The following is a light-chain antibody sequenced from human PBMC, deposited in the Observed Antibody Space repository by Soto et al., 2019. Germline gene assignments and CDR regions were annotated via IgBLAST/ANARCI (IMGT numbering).Light chain of an antibody. CDR3: QQYFSAPLM. Sequence: DIVMTQSPDSLAVSLGERATINCKSSQSVLYSSINKNYLAWYQQKPGQPPRLLIYWASGRESGVPDRFSGSGSGTDFTLTISSLQAEDVAVYYCQQYFSAPLMVGPGTKVDIK. CDR2: WAS. CDR1: QSVLYSSINKNY. J-gene: IGKJ3*01. V-gene: IGKV4-1*01.